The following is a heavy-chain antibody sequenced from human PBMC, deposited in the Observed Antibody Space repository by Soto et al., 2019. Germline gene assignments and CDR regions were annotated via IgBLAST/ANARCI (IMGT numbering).Heavy chain of an antibody. V-gene: IGHV1-46*01. D-gene: IGHD3-10*01. CDR2: INPSGGST. J-gene: IGHJ6*04. CDR1: GYTFTSYY. Sequence: ASVKVSCKASGYTFTSYYMHWVRQAPGQGLEWMGIINPSGGSTSYAQKLQGRVTTTRDTSTSTDYMKLSSLRSEDTAVYYCAGDKSLVRIYNYVIDFWGKGTTVTVSS. CDR3: AGDKSLVRIYNYVIDF.